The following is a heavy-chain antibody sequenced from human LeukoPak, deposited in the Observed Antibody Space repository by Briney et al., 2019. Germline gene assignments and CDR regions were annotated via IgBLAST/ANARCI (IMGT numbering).Heavy chain of an antibody. Sequence: SVKVSCKASGGTFSSYAISGVRQAPGQGLEWMGGIIPIFGTANYAQKFQGRVTITADESTSTAYMELSSLRSEDTAVYYCARGVLSTYYDFWSGYWYYFDYWGQGTLVTVSS. CDR2: IIPIFGTA. D-gene: IGHD3-3*01. CDR3: ARGVLSTYYDFWSGYWYYFDY. CDR1: GGTFSSYA. V-gene: IGHV1-69*13. J-gene: IGHJ4*02.